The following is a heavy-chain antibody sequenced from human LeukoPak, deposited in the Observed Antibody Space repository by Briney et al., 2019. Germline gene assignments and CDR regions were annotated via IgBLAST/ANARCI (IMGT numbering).Heavy chain of an antibody. J-gene: IGHJ3*02. Sequence: SETLSLTCTVSGGTVSSGVYSWRCIRRPPGKGLEGIGYVYFSGTTSSKRSLKGRATISIETSKNQCTLRRESVTAAETAVYYGAREAHDSGAVPEIWGQGTMVTVSS. V-gene: IGHV4-61*08. CDR3: AREAHDSGAVPEI. CDR2: VYFSGTT. D-gene: IGHD4-17*01. CDR1: GGTVSSGVYS.